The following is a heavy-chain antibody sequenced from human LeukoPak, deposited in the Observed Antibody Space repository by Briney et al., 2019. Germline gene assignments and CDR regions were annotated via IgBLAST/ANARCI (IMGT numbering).Heavy chain of an antibody. CDR1: GYTFTGYY. CDR2: INPSGGST. V-gene: IGHV1-46*01. Sequence: GASVKVSCKASGYTFTGYYIHWMRQAPGQGLEWMGKINPSGGSTSYAQKFQGRVTMTRDTSISTAYMELSSLRSEDTAVYYCARHSVLLWFGELLQPFDPWGQGTLVTVSS. D-gene: IGHD3-10*01. CDR3: ARHSVLLWFGELLQPFDP. J-gene: IGHJ5*02.